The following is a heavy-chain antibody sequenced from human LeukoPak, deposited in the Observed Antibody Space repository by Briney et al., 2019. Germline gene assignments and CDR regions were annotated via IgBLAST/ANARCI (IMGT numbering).Heavy chain of an antibody. J-gene: IGHJ5*02. CDR3: ARVLGSGWYYWFDP. V-gene: IGHV1-18*01. D-gene: IGHD6-19*01. CDR2: ISGYNGNT. CDR1: GYIFSNYG. Sequence: ASVKVSCKASGYIFSNYGITWVRQAPGQGLEWMGWISGYNGNTKYAQKLQGRVTMTTDTSTSTAYMELRSLRSDDTAVYYCARVLGSGWYYWFDPWGQGTLVTVSS.